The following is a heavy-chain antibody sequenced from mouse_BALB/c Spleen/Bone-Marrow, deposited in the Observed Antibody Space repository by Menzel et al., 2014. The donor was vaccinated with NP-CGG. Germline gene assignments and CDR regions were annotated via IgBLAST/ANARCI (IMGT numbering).Heavy chain of an antibody. V-gene: IGHV5-6-4*01. Sequence: EVQRVESGGGLVKPGGSLKLSCAASGFTFSSYTMSWVRQTPEKRLEWVGTISSGGSYTYYPDSVKGRFTISRDNAKNTLYLQMSSLKSEDTAMYYCTRSYYRYDEEAWFAYWGQGTLVTVSA. D-gene: IGHD2-14*01. J-gene: IGHJ3*01. CDR2: ISSGGSYT. CDR1: GFTFSSYT. CDR3: TRSYYRYDEEAWFAY.